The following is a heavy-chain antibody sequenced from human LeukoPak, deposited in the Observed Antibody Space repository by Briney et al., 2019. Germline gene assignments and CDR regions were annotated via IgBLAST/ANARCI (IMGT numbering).Heavy chain of an antibody. V-gene: IGHV3-23*01. D-gene: IGHD1-7*01. J-gene: IGHJ6*03. CDR2: ISGSDSNT. Sequence: GGSLRLSCAASGFTFSSYAMSWVRQAPGKGLEWVSGISGSDSNTNYADSVKGRFSTSRDNSKNTLYLQMNSLRAEDTAIYYCAKYQRGNYMPYYMDVWGKGTTVTVSS. CDR3: AKYQRGNYMPYYMDV. CDR1: GFTFSSYA.